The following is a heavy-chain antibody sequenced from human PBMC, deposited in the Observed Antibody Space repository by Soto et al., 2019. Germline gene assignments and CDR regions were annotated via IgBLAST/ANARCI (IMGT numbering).Heavy chain of an antibody. CDR3: AALGSNWNWAFDY. D-gene: IGHD1-1*01. Sequence: GESLKTPCQGSGYSFTSYWIGWVRQMPGKGLEWMGIIYPGDSDTRYSPSFQGQVTISADKSISTAYLQWSSLKASDTAMYYCAALGSNWNWAFDYWGQGTLVTVSS. CDR1: GYSFTSYW. CDR2: IYPGDSDT. J-gene: IGHJ4*02. V-gene: IGHV5-51*01.